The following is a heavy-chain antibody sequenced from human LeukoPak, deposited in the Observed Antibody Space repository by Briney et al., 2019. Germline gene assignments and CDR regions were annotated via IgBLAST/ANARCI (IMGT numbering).Heavy chain of an antibody. CDR2: ISSSSSTI. V-gene: IGHV3-48*04. CDR3: ARGWSYYYMDV. CDR1: GFTFSSYS. Sequence: GGSLRLSCAASGFTFSSYSMNWVRQAPGKGLEWVSYISSSSSTIYYADSVKGRFTISRDNAKNSLYLQMNSLRAEDTAVYYCARGWSYYYMDVWGKGTTVTVSS. J-gene: IGHJ6*03. D-gene: IGHD2-15*01.